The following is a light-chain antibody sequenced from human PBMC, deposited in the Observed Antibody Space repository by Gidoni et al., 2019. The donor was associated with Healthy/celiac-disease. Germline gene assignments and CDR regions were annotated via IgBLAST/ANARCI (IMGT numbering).Light chain of an antibody. J-gene: IGKJ3*01. Sequence: EIVLTQSPATLSLSPGERATLSCRASQSVSSYLAWYQQKPGQAPRLLIYDASNRATGIPARFSGSGSRTDFTLTISSLEPEDFAVYYCQQRTFGPGTKVDIK. CDR2: DAS. CDR3: QQRT. V-gene: IGKV3-11*01. CDR1: QSVSSY.